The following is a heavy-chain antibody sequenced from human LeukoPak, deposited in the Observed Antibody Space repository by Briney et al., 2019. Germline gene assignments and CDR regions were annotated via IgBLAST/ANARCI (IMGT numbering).Heavy chain of an antibody. CDR3: AREDGSYSLPYFDY. J-gene: IGHJ4*02. D-gene: IGHD1-26*01. V-gene: IGHV3-21*01. CDR1: GFTFSSYS. Sequence: GGSLRLSCAASGFTFSSYSMNWVRQAPGKGLEWVSSISSSSSYIYYADSVKGRFTTSRDNAKSSLYLQMNSLRAEDTAVYYCAREDGSYSLPYFDYWGQGTLVTVSS. CDR2: ISSSSSYI.